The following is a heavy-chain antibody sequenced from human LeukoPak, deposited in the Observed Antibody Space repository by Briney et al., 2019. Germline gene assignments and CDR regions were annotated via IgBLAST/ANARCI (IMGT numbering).Heavy chain of an antibody. CDR3: AKEGTPQASTWYDL. D-gene: IGHD2-2*01. V-gene: IGHV3-30*18. CDR2: ISYEGGTQ. Sequence: PGGSLRLSCAASGVTLSPYGMHWVRQAPGKGLEWVAVISYEGGTQHYADSVKGRFTISRDNPRNTLYLQMNILRTEDTAVYYCAKEGTPQASTWYDLWGQGTQVIVSS. J-gene: IGHJ5*02. CDR1: GVTLSPYG.